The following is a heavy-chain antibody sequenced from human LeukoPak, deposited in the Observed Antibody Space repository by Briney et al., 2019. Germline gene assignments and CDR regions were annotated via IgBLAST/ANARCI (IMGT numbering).Heavy chain of an antibody. J-gene: IGHJ4*02. CDR2: ISSSSSSI. D-gene: IGHD6-19*01. Sequence: GGSLRLSCAASGFTFSSYSMNWVRQAPGKGLEWVSYISSSSSSIYYADSVKGRFTISRDNAKNSLYLQMNSLRAEDTAVYYCARGIAVAGAGKLDYWGQGTLVTVSS. CDR3: ARGIAVAGAGKLDY. CDR1: GFTFSSYS. V-gene: IGHV3-48*04.